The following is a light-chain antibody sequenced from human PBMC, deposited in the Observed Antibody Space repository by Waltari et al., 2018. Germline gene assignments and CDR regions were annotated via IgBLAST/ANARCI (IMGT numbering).Light chain of an antibody. CDR1: SSNIGSNV. Sequence: QSVLTQPPSVSGTPGQRVTISCSGSSSNIGSNVVNWFQQVPGTTPKLLIYRNDQRPSGVPDRFSGSKSGTSASLAISGLRSEDEADYYCAAWDDKLGGRWEFGGGTKLTVL. CDR3: AAWDDKLGGRWE. J-gene: IGLJ2*01. CDR2: RND. V-gene: IGLV1-47*01.